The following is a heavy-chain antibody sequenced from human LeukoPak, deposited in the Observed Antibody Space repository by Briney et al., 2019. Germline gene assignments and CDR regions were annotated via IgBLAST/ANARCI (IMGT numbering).Heavy chain of an antibody. J-gene: IGHJ4*02. CDR3: ARQLRSYYGSGSRQREVCYFDY. CDR2: IYYSGST. Sequence: SETLSLTCTVSGGSISSSSYYWGWIRQPPGKGLEWIGSIYYSGSTYYNPSLKSRVTISVDTSKNQFSLKLSSVTAADTAVYYCARQLRSYYGSGSRQREVCYFDYWGQGTLVTVSS. D-gene: IGHD3-10*01. V-gene: IGHV4-39*01. CDR1: GGSISSSSYY.